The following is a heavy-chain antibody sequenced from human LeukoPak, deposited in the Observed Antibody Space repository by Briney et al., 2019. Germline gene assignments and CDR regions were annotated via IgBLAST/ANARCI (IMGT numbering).Heavy chain of an antibody. CDR3: XXXXXXXSXAPAY. J-gene: IGHJ4*02. V-gene: IGHV1-2*02. Sequence: ASVKVSCKASGYTFTGYYMHWVRQAPGQGLEWMGWINPNSGGTDYAQKFQGRVTMTRDTSISTAYMELSRLRSDDTSVYYCXXXXXXXSXAPAYWXQGTLVTVSS. CDR1: GYTFTGYY. CDR2: INPNSGGT.